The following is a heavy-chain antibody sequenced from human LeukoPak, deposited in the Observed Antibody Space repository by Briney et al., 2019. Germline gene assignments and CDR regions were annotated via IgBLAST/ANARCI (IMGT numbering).Heavy chain of an antibody. CDR1: GGSFSSYY. CDR2: INHSGSN. CDR3: ARGYYDSSGYDYFDY. Sequence: LETLSLTCAAYGGSFSSYYMSWIRQPPGKGLEWIGAINHSGSNNYNPYPMNRVTISADTSDNQFSLQPMSMTSADTAVHYCARGYYDSSGYDYFDYWGQGNLVTASS. J-gene: IGHJ4*02. V-gene: IGHV4-34*01. D-gene: IGHD3-22*01.